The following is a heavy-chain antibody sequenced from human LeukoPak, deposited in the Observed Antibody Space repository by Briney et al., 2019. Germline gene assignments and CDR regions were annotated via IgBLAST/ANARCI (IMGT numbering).Heavy chain of an antibody. CDR1: GLTFSSYS. D-gene: IGHD4-17*01. CDR2: ISSSSSYI. J-gene: IGHJ6*04. V-gene: IGHV3-21*01. Sequence: GGSLRLSCAASGLTFSSYSMNWVRQAPGKGLEWVSSISSSSSYIYYADSVKGRFTISRDNAKNSLYLQMNSLRAEDTAVYYCAREDDYGDYDPYYYYGMDVWGKGTTVTVSS. CDR3: AREDDYGDYDPYYYYGMDV.